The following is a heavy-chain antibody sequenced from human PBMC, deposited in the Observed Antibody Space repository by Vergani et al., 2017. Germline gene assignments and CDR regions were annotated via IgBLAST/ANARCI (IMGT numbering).Heavy chain of an antibody. V-gene: IGHV4-61*02. CDR2: IYTSGST. J-gene: IGHJ4*02. CDR1: GGSINSGSYY. CDR3: AGSSGYDLGLIDY. D-gene: IGHD5-12*01. Sequence: QVQLQESGPGLVKPSQTLSLTCTVSGGSINSGSYYWSWIRQPAGKGLEWIGRIYTSGSTNYNPSLKRRVTISVDTSKNQFSLLLSSVTASDTALYYCAGSSGYDLGLIDYWGRGTLVTVSA.